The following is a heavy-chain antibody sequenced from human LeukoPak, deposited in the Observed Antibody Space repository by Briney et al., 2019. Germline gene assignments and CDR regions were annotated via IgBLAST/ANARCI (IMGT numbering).Heavy chain of an antibody. Sequence: SETLSLTCTVSGGSISSSTYYWVCIRQAPGKGLEWIGSFYYNSRTYNYLSLKSRITLSVDTSKNQFSLHLVSVAAADTAGYFCARSRNGYNLFDYGRQGTL. J-gene: IGHJ4*02. CDR1: GGSISSSTYY. CDR3: ARSRNGYNLFDY. V-gene: IGHV4-39*01. D-gene: IGHD5-24*01. CDR2: FYYNSRT.